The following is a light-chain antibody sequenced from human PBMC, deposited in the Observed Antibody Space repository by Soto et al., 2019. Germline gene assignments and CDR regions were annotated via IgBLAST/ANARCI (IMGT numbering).Light chain of an antibody. CDR2: QVS. V-gene: IGLV2-14*01. CDR1: SSDVGAYNY. Sequence: QSALTQPASVSGSPGQSITISCTGTSSDVGAYNYVSWYQQYPVKAPKLMIYQVSNRPSGISNRFSGSKSGNTASLTISGLQAEDEADYSCSSYTTSTTWVFGGGTKLTVL. CDR3: SSYTTSTTWV. J-gene: IGLJ3*02.